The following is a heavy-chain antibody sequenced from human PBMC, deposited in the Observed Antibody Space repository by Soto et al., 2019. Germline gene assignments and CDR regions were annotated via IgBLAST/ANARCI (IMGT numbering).Heavy chain of an antibody. CDR2: IWYDGSNK. CDR1: GFIFSTYG. D-gene: IGHD1-26*01. V-gene: IGHV3-33*01. CDR3: AIVAGAFDH. Sequence: QVQLVESGGGVVQPGRSLRLSCAASGFIFSTYGMHWVRQAPGKGLEWVAVIWYDGSNKYYADSLRGRFTIFRDKSKKTSLLQLKCLRAEETSVYYCAIVAGAFDHWGQGTMVTVSS. J-gene: IGHJ4*02.